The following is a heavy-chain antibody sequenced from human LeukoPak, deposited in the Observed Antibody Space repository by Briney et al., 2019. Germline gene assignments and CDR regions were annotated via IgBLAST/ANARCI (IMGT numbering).Heavy chain of an antibody. CDR3: ARHPFQYPFDH. CDR1: GASVSSDY. D-gene: IGHD2/OR15-2a*01. Sequence: SETLSLTCTVSGASVSSDYWGWIRQSPGKGLEWIGYIYHSGHTMSNPSLKSRVSLSLDTSNNQFSLKLSSVTAADTAVYYCARHPFQYPFDHWGQGTVVSVSS. CDR2: IYHSGHT. V-gene: IGHV4-59*08. J-gene: IGHJ5*02.